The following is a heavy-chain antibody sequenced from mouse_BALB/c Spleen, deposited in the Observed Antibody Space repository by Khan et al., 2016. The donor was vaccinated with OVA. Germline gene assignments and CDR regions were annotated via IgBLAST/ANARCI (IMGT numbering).Heavy chain of an antibody. CDR2: ISPGSGDT. CDR1: GYTFTDYY. D-gene: IGHD1-2*01. CDR3: ARRNSVGYTFAY. J-gene: IGHJ3*01. V-gene: IGHV1-77*01. Sequence: QVQLQQSGAELARPGASVKLSCKASGYTFTDYYINWVKQRTGQGLEWIGEISPGSGDTYYTEKFKGQATLTADKSSTTAYMQLSSLTSEASAVYFCARRNSVGYTFAYWGQGTLVTVSA.